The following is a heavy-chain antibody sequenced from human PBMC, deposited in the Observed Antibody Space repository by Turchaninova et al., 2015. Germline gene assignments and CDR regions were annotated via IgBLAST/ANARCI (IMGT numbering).Heavy chain of an antibody. V-gene: IGHV4-38-2*01. CDR1: AYSLSRGSY. D-gene: IGHD3-10*01. J-gene: IGHJ4*02. CDR2: IDHSGST. CDR3: ARVRIGGFDY. Sequence: QVQLQESGPGLVNPSETLSLTCAVSAYSLSRGSYWGWIRPSPGKGREWIGSIDHSGSTDYNPSRKSRVTISVDTSRNQFSLKLSSVTATDTAMYYCARVRIGGFDYWGQGALVTVSS.